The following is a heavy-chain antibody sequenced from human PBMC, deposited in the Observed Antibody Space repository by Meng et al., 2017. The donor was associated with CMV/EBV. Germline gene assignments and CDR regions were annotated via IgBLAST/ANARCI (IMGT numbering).Heavy chain of an antibody. V-gene: IGHV3-48*03. Sequence: GGSLRLSCAVSGFTFSSYEMNWVRQAPGKGLEWVSYISSSGSTIYYADSVKGRFTISRDNAKNSLYLQMNSLRAEDTAVYYCARAGPHLGFDYWGQGKLVTVSS. D-gene: IGHD3-16*01. J-gene: IGHJ4*02. CDR1: GFTFSSYE. CDR3: ARAGPHLGFDY. CDR2: ISSSGSTI.